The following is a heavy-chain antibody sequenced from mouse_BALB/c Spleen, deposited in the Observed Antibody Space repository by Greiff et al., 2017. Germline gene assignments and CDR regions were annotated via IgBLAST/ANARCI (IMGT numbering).Heavy chain of an antibody. CDR1: GFSLTSYG. CDR3: ARDRWVLRDDWYLDV. J-gene: IGHJ1*01. Sequence: VQLVESGPGLVAPSQSLSITCTVSGFSLTSYGVHWVRQPPGKGLEWLGVIWAGGSTNYNSALMSRLSISKDNSKSQVFLKMNSLQTDDTAMYYCARDRWVLRDDWYLDVWGAGTTVTVSS. V-gene: IGHV2-9*02. D-gene: IGHD2-3*01. CDR2: IWAGGST.